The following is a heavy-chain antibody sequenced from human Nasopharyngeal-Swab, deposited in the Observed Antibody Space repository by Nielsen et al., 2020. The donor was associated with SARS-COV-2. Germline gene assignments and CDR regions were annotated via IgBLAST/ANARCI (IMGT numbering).Heavy chain of an antibody. J-gene: IGHJ6*02. CDR3: ARPGWEPYTYYYYGMDV. CDR2: INTNTGNP. V-gene: IGHV7-4-1*02. D-gene: IGHD1-26*01. CDR1: GYTFTSYA. Sequence: ASVKVSCKASGYTFTSYAMNWVRQAPGQGLEWMGWINTNTGNPTYAQRFTGRFVFSLDTSVSTAYLQISSLKAEDTAVYYCARPGWEPYTYYYYGMDVWGQGTTVTVSS.